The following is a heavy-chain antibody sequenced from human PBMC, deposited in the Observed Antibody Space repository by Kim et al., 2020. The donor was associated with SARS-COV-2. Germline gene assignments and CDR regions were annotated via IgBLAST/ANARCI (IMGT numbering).Heavy chain of an antibody. Sequence: SETLSLTCTVSGGSISSGGYYWSWIRQHPGKGLEWIWYIYYSGSTYYNPSLKSRVTISVDTSKNQFSLKLSSVTAADTAVYYCARAPITMIVVVQAFDIWGQGTMVTVSS. CDR1: GGSISSGGYY. CDR2: IYYSGST. V-gene: IGHV4-31*03. D-gene: IGHD3-22*01. J-gene: IGHJ3*02. CDR3: ARAPITMIVVVQAFDI.